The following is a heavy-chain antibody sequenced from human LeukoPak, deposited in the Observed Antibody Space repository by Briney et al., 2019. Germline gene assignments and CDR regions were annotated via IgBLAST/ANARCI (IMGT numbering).Heavy chain of an antibody. J-gene: IGHJ4*02. V-gene: IGHV4-34*01. D-gene: IGHD3-3*01. CDR2: INHSGST. CDR1: GGSFSGDY. CDR3: ARGYQPRPYDVYKYYFDY. Sequence: SETLSLTCAVYGGSFSGDYWSWIRQPPGKGLEWIGEINHSGSTNYNPSLKSRVTISVDTSKNQFSLKLSSVTAADTDVYSCARGYQPRPYDVYKYYFDYWGQGTLVTVSS.